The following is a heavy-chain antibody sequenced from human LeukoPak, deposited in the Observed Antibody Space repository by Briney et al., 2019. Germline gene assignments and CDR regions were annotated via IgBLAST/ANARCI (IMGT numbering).Heavy chain of an antibody. D-gene: IGHD6-13*01. Sequence: GGALRLSCAASGFSLSNYAIHWVRQDPGEGLEWVASISSSSYIYYAESVKGRFTITRDNDKNSLYLQMNSLRAEDTAVYYCARDGFYSSSWSNWLDPWGQGTLVTVSS. V-gene: IGHV3-21*01. CDR3: ARDGFYSSSWSNWLDP. CDR1: GFSLSNYA. J-gene: IGHJ5*02. CDR2: ISSSSYI.